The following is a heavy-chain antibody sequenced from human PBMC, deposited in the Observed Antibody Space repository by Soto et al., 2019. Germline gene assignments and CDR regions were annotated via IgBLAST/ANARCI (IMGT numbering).Heavy chain of an antibody. CDR1: GGSISTYY. D-gene: IGHD5-18*01. J-gene: IGHJ4*02. CDR3: ARGGYSYGAQYYFEY. CDR2: IFYSGST. V-gene: IGHV4-59*01. Sequence: SETLSLTCTVSGGSISTYYWIWVRQHPGKGLEWIGYIFYSGSTNYNPSLKSRVTISVDASKSQFSLRLTSVTAADTAVYYCARGGYSYGAQYYFEYWGQGTLVTVSS.